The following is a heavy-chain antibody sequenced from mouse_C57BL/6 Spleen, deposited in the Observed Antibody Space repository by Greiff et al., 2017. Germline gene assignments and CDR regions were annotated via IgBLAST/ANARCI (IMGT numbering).Heavy chain of an antibody. J-gene: IGHJ3*01. CDR3: ARQDGNCPWFAY. CDR2: ISSGGSYT. CDR1: GFTFSSYG. Sequence: DVQLVESGGDLVKPGGSLKLSCAASGFTFSSYGMSWVRQTPDKRLEWVATISSGGSYTYYPDSVKGRFTISRDNAKNILYLQMSSLKSEETAMYYCARQDGNCPWFAYWGQGTLVTVSA. V-gene: IGHV5-6*01. D-gene: IGHD2-1*01.